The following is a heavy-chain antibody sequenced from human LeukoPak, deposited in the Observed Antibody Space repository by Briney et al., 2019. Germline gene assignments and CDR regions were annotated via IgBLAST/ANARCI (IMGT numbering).Heavy chain of an antibody. D-gene: IGHD5-12*01. V-gene: IGHV4-39*01. J-gene: IGHJ4*02. CDR1: GGSISSSSYY. Sequence: SETLSLTCTVSGGSISSSSYYWGWIRQPPGKGLEWIGSIYYSGSTYYNPSLKSRVTISVDTSKNQFSLKLSSVTAVDTAVYYCARHEWGIYSGKRLGFDYWGQGTLVTVSS. CDR3: ARHEWGIYSGKRLGFDY. CDR2: IYYSGST.